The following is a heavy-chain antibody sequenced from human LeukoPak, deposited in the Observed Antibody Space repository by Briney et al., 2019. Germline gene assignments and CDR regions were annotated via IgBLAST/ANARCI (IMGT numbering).Heavy chain of an antibody. D-gene: IGHD2-15*01. CDR1: GFTFSTYW. CDR3: ARGTYRIFDY. V-gene: IGHV3-7*01. J-gene: IGHJ4*02. Sequence: GGSLRLSCAASGFTFSTYWMTWVRQAPGKGLEWVANIKQDESEKAYVDSVKGRFTISRDNAKNSLYLQMNSLRAEDTAVYYCARGTYRIFDYWGQGTLVTVSS. CDR2: IKQDESEK.